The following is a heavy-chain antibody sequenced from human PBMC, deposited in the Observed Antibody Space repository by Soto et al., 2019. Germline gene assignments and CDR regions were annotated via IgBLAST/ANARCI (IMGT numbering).Heavy chain of an antibody. CDR1: GFTFSSYS. V-gene: IGHV3-48*01. CDR3: ARVTPYYYDSSGHPPGMDV. CDR2: ISSSSSTI. J-gene: IGHJ6*02. Sequence: EVQLVESGGGLVQPGGSLRLSCAASGFTFSSYSMNWVRQAPGKGLEWVSYISSSSSTIYYADSVKGRFTISRDNAKNSLNLQMNSLRAEDTAVYYCARVTPYYYDSSGHPPGMDVWGQGTTVTVSS. D-gene: IGHD3-22*01.